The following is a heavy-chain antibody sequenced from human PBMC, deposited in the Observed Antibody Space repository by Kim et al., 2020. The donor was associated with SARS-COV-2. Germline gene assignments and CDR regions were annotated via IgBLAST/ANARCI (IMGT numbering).Heavy chain of an antibody. J-gene: IGHJ4*02. Sequence: ASVKVSCKASGYTFTSYDINWVRQATGQGLEWMGWMNPNSGNTGYAQKFQGRVTMTRNTSISTAYMELSSLRSEDTAVYYCARGFKDPNRIAVAGTLDYFDYWGQGTLVTVSS. CDR1: GYTFTSYD. CDR2: MNPNSGNT. V-gene: IGHV1-8*01. D-gene: IGHD6-19*01. CDR3: ARGFKDPNRIAVAGTLDYFDY.